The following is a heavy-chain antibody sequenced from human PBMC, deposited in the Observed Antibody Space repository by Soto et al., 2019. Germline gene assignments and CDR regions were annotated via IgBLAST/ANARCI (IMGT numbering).Heavy chain of an antibody. CDR3: ASLRTRVVVDSYMGV. Sequence: SVKVSCKASGGTFSSYAISWVRQAPGQGLEWMGGIIPIFGTANYAQKFQGRVTITADESTSAAYMELSSLRSEDTAVYYCASLRTRVVVDSYMGVWGKGTTVTVSS. CDR1: GGTFSSYA. CDR2: IIPIFGTA. V-gene: IGHV1-69*13. D-gene: IGHD2-2*01. J-gene: IGHJ6*03.